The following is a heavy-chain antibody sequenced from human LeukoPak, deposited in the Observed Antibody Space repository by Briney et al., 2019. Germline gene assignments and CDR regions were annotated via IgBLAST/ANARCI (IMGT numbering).Heavy chain of an antibody. CDR1: GFTFDDYA. J-gene: IGHJ6*03. D-gene: IGHD3-3*01. Sequence: SGGSLRLSCAASGFTFDDYAMHWVRQAPGKGLEWVSGISWNSGSIGYADSVKGRFTISRDNAKNSLYLQMNSLRAEDTALYYCAKDALDFWSGYPPYYYYMDVWGKGTTVTVSS. CDR2: ISWNSGSI. CDR3: AKDALDFWSGYPPYYYYMDV. V-gene: IGHV3-9*01.